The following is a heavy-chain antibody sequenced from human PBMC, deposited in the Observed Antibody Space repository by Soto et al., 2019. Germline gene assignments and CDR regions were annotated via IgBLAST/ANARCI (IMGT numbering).Heavy chain of an antibody. CDR3: ARRSSGWQVIDY. J-gene: IGHJ4*02. V-gene: IGHV3-23*01. D-gene: IGHD6-19*01. Sequence: EVQLLESGGGLVQPGGSLRLSCAASGFTFSSYAMSWVRQAPGKGLEWVSAISNSGGSTYYADSVKGRFTISRDNSKNTLYLQMNCLRAEDTAVYYCARRSSGWQVIDYWGQGTLVTVSS. CDR2: ISNSGGST. CDR1: GFTFSSYA.